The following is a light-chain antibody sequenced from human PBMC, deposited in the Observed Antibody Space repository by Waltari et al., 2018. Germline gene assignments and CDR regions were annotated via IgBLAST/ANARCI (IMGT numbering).Light chain of an antibody. J-gene: IGKJ1*01. Sequence: AVLTTSPLSLPVTLGQPASISCRSSQSLVHSDGNTYLSWFQQRPGQSPRRLIYKVSNRDSGVPDRFSGSGSGTDFTLKISRVEAEDVGVYYCMQGTHWPPWTFGQGTKVEIQ. CDR3: MQGTHWPPWT. CDR1: QSLVHSDGNTY. CDR2: KVS. V-gene: IGKV2-30*02.